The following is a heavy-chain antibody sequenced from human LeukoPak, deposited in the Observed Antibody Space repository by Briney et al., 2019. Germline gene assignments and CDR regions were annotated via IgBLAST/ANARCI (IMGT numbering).Heavy chain of an antibody. CDR1: GFTFSSSW. CDR3: ARVLYYTSWNTGACDI. V-gene: IGHV3-74*01. J-gene: IGHJ3*02. CDR2: ITSDGSST. D-gene: IGHD1/OR15-1a*01. Sequence: PGGSLRLSCAVSGFTFSSSWMHWVRQAPGKGLVWVSRITSDGSSTSHADSVKGRFTISRDNAKNTLYLQMNSLRAEDTAVYYCARVLYYTSWNTGACDIWGQGTMVTVSS.